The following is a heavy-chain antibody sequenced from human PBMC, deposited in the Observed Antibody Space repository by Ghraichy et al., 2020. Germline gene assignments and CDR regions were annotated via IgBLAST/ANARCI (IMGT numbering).Heavy chain of an antibody. V-gene: IGHV3-23*01. CDR1: GFSFSNYA. Sequence: GESLKISCAASGFSFSNYAMSWVRQAPGKGLEWVSSISGGGDYIYHADSVKGRFTMSRDNSKSTLYLQMHSLRAEDTAIYYCTRRDDGRVDYWGQGTLVTVSS. J-gene: IGHJ4*02. CDR3: TRRDDGRVDY. D-gene: IGHD1-26*01. CDR2: ISGGGDYI.